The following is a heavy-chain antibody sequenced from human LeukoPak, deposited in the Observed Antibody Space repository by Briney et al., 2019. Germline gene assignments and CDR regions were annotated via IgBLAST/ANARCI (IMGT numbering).Heavy chain of an antibody. Sequence: PGGSLRLSCAASGFTFSNYAMNWVRQAPGKGLEWVSAISGSSGNTYYADSVKGRFTISRDNSKNTLYLQMNSLRAEDTAVYYCAKDVKNQAVAGSRYFDYWGQGTLVTVSS. CDR3: AKDVKNQAVAGSRYFDY. CDR1: GFTFSNYA. D-gene: IGHD6-19*01. V-gene: IGHV3-23*01. J-gene: IGHJ4*02. CDR2: ISGSSGNT.